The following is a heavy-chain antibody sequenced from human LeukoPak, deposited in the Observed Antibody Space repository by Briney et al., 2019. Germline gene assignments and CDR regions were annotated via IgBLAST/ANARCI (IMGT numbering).Heavy chain of an antibody. D-gene: IGHD6-25*01. CDR1: GFTFSYYW. J-gene: IGHJ4*02. Sequence: GGSLRLSCATSGFTFSYYWMTWVRQAPGKGLEWLANIKGDGSEKNYVASMKGRFTISRDNVNNSLYLQLNNLRVEDTAMYYCAREAAYWGQGTRVTVSS. CDR3: AREAAY. V-gene: IGHV3-7*03. CDR2: IKGDGSEK.